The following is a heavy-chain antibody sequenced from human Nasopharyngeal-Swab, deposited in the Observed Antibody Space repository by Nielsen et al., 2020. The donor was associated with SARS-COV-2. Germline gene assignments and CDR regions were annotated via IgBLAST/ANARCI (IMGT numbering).Heavy chain of an antibody. CDR1: GFTVSSNY. V-gene: IGHV3-53*01. J-gene: IGHJ3*02. CDR2: IYSGGST. Sequence: GESLKISCAASGFTVSSNYMSWVRQAPGKGLEWVSVIYSGGSTYYADSVKGRFTISRDNSKNTLYLQMNSLRAEDTAVYYCAKANQLFWFGEFRNDAFDIWGQGTMVTVSS. CDR3: AKANQLFWFGEFRNDAFDI. D-gene: IGHD3-10*01.